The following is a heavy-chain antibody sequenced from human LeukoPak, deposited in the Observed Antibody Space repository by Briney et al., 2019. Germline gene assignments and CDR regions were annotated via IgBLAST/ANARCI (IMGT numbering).Heavy chain of an antibody. V-gene: IGHV4-34*01. CDR3: ARGFRYIGFAIAVPGTPYYFDY. CDR2: INHSGST. J-gene: IGHJ4*02. CDR1: GGSISSYY. Sequence: MASETLSLTCTVSGGSISSYYWSWIRQPPGKGLEWIGEINHSGSTNYNPSLKSRVTISVDTSKNQLSLKLNSVTAADTAVYYCARGFRYIGFAIAVPGTPYYFDYWGQGTLVTVSS. D-gene: IGHD6-19*01.